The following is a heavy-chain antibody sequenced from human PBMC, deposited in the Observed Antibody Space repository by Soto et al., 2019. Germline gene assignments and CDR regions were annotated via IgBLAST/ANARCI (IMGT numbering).Heavy chain of an antibody. CDR3: CPAAAGTFDY. Sequence: GGSLRLSCAASGFTFSSYGMHWVRQAPGKGLEWVAVISYDGSNKYYADSVKGRFTISRDNSKNSLYLQMNSLRAEDTAVYYCCPAAAGTFDYWGQGTLVTVSS. V-gene: IGHV3-30*03. J-gene: IGHJ4*02. CDR1: GFTFSSYG. D-gene: IGHD6-13*01. CDR2: ISYDGSNK.